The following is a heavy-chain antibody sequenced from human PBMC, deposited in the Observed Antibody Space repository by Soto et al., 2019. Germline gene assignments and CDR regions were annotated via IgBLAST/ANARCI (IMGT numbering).Heavy chain of an antibody. D-gene: IGHD3-10*01. V-gene: IGHV4-38-2*01. CDR2: IYHSGST. Sequence: ASETLSLTCAVSGYSISSGYYWGWIRQPPGKGLEWIGSIYHSGSTYYNPSLKSRVTISVDTSKNQFSLKLSSVTAADTAVYYCARKKPYYYGSGSYSGPASFDPWGQGTLVTV. CDR1: GYSISSGYY. J-gene: IGHJ5*02. CDR3: ARKKPYYYGSGSYSGPASFDP.